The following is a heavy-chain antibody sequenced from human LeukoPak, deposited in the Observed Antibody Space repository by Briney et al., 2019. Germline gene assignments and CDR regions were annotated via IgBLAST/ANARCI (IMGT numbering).Heavy chain of an antibody. CDR1: GFSRSTSGVG. D-gene: IGHD4-11*01. V-gene: IGHV2-5*01. J-gene: IGHJ5*02. Sequence: SGPTRVNATQPLTLTCTFSGFSRSTSGVGGGWIRQPPGKALEWLAMIYWNEDKRYSPSQKRRVTITKDTSKTQVVLTMTNMDPVDTATYYCAHRLLKLTPVTPLGWFDPWGQGTLVTVSS. CDR2: IYWNEDK. CDR3: AHRLLKLTPVTPLGWFDP.